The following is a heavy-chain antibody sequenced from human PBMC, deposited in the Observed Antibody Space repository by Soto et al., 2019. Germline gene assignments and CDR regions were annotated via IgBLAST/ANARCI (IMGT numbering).Heavy chain of an antibody. J-gene: IGHJ4*02. D-gene: IGHD1-26*01. V-gene: IGHV3-23*01. CDR3: AKEWELEEHY. CDR2: ISGSGATT. Sequence: QSGGSLRLSCAASGFTFSSYAMSWVRQAPGKGLEWVSVISGSGATTNYADSVKGRFTISRDNSKNTVYLQMNSLRAEDTAVYYCAKEWELEEHYWGQGTLVTVSS. CDR1: GFTFSSYA.